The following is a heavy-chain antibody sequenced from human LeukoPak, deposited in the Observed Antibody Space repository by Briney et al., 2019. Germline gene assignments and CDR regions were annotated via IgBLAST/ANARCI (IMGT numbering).Heavy chain of an antibody. J-gene: IGHJ3*02. V-gene: IGHV3-7*01. CDR2: IKQDGSEK. CDR1: GFTFSSYW. D-gene: IGHD4-17*01. Sequence: GGSLRLSCAASGFTFSSYWMSWVRQAPGKGLEWVANIKQDGSEKYYVDSVKGRFTISRDNAKNSLYLQMNSPRAEDTAVYYCAREGDGDYATVSAFDIWGQGTMVTVSS. CDR3: AREGDGDYATVSAFDI.